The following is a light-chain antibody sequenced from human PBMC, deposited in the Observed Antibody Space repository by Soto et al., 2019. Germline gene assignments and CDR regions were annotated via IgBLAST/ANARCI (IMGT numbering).Light chain of an antibody. CDR2: DAS. Sequence: DIQMTQSPSTLSASVGDRVTITCRASQSISDWLARFQQKPGKAPKLMIYDASSLESGVPSRFSGSGSGTEFTLTINSLQPEDFATYYCQQHNSSPWTFGQGTKVDI. J-gene: IGKJ1*01. CDR1: QSISDW. V-gene: IGKV1-5*01. CDR3: QQHNSSPWT.